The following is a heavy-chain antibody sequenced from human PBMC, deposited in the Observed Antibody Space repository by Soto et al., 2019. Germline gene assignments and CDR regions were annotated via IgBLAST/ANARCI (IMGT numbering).Heavy chain of an antibody. Sequence: SETLSLTCTVSGGSIRSYYWSWIRQSPGKGLEWIGNIYYSGSTNYSPSLKSRITISVETSKNQFSLKLRSVTAADTAVYYCARANYFDIWGQGTMVTVSS. D-gene: IGHD3-10*01. CDR2: IYYSGST. J-gene: IGHJ3*02. V-gene: IGHV4-59*01. CDR3: ARANYFDI. CDR1: GGSIRSYY.